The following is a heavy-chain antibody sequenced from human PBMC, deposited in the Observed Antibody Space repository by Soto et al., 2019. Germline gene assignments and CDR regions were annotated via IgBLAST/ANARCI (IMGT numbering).Heavy chain of an antibody. CDR1: GGTFSSYA. D-gene: IGHD2-2*01. CDR2: IIPIFGTA. CDR3: ASKKVSDIVAVPAGGFSGTDV. Sequence: SVKVSCKASGGTFSSYAISWVRQAPGQGLEWMGGIIPIFGTANYAQKFQGRVTITADESTSTAYMELSSLRSEDKAVYYCASKKVSDIVAVPAGGFSGTDVPGQGSTLTVSS. V-gene: IGHV1-69*13. J-gene: IGHJ6*02.